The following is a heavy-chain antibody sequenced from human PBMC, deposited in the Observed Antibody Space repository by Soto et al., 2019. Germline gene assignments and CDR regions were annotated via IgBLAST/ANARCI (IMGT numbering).Heavy chain of an antibody. V-gene: IGHV4-4*02. CDR1: SGSISSSNW. CDR3: ASRSYCSSTSCYIYYYMDV. D-gene: IGHD2-2*02. CDR2: IYHSGST. J-gene: IGHJ6*03. Sequence: QVQLQESGPGLVKPSGTLSLTCAVSSGSISSSNWWSWVRQPPGKGLEWIGEIYHSGSTNYNPSLKSRVTISVDKSKLQFSLKLSSVTAADTAVYYCASRSYCSSTSCYIYYYMDVWGKGTTVTVSS.